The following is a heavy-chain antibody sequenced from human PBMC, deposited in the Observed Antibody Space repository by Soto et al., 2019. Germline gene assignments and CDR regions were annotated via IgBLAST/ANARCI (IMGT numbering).Heavy chain of an antibody. CDR1: GESISSSSYY. CDR2: IYYSGRT. J-gene: IGHJ4*02. CDR3: ARQRTTVVTQAYFDH. V-gene: IGHV4-39*01. D-gene: IGHD2-21*02. Sequence: SETLSLTCAVSGESISSSSYYWGWIRQPPGKGLEWIGSIYYSGRTYYNPSFKSRVTISIDTSKNQFSLKLSSVTATDTAVYYCARQRTTVVTQAYFDHWGQGALVTVSS.